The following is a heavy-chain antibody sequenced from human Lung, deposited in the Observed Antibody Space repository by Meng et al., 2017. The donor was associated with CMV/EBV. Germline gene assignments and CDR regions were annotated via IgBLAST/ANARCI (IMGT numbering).Heavy chain of an antibody. CDR3: ARSGGPGSLLEY. Sequence: SXKGSGYDFSKYWIGWVRQMPGTGLEWMGIIYPEDSDTRYSPSLQGQVTISVDKSISTAYLQWSSLKASDTAMYFCARSGGPGSLLEYGGQGTLVTVSS. J-gene: IGHJ4*02. V-gene: IGHV5-51*01. CDR1: GYDFSKYW. D-gene: IGHD3-16*01. CDR2: IYPEDSDT.